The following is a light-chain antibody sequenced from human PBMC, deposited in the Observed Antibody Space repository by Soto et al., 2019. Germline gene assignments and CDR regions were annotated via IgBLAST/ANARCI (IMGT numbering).Light chain of an antibody. J-gene: IGKJ3*01. Sequence: EIVLTQSPGTLSLSPGERATLSCRASQSVSGSYLAWYQQKPGQAPRLLIYGASSRATGIPDRFSGSGSGTDFTLTISRLEPEDFAVYYCQQDGSSPPFTFGPGTKVDIK. CDR2: GAS. V-gene: IGKV3-20*01. CDR3: QQDGSSPPFT. CDR1: QSVSGSY.